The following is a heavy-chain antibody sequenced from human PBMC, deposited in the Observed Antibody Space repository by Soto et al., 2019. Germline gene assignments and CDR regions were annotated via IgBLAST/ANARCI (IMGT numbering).Heavy chain of an antibody. D-gene: IGHD5-12*01. CDR1: GGTLSNYA. CDR2: IIPIFNAA. CDR3: ERFRPTGYVGNYNNGMDV. J-gene: IGHJ6*02. Sequence: QVQLVQSGAEVKKPGSSVKVSCKASGGTLSNYAFTWVRQAPGQGLEWMGGIIPIFNAANYAQKFPGRVTITADKSTSTAYMEVNSLRSEDTAVYYCERFRPTGYVGNYNNGMDVWGQGTTVTVS. V-gene: IGHV1-69*06.